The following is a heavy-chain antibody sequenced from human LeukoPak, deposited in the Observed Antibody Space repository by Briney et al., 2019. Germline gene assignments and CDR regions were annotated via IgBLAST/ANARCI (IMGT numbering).Heavy chain of an antibody. J-gene: IGHJ4*02. Sequence: PGGSLRLSCAASGFTFSSYAMSWVRQAPGKGLEWVSAISGSGGSTYYADSVKGRFTISRDNSKNTLYLQMNSLRAEDTAVYYCAKDGRESGVVDYVWGSYRYAAFDYWGQGTLATVSS. D-gene: IGHD3-16*02. V-gene: IGHV3-23*01. CDR2: ISGSGGST. CDR1: GFTFSSYA. CDR3: AKDGRESGVVDYVWGSYRYAAFDY.